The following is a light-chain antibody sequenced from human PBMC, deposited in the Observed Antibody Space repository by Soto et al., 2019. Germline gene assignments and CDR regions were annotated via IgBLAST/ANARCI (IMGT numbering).Light chain of an antibody. CDR3: CSFVGSHWV. CDR1: SSDIGRYIY. CDR2: DVT. Sequence: QSALTQPRSVSESPGQSVTISCTGTSSDIGRYIYVSWYQQHPGKAPKLLIYDVTRRPSGVPDRFSGSKSDNTASLTISGLQAEDEADYYCCSFVGSHWVFGGGTKLTVL. J-gene: IGLJ3*02. V-gene: IGLV2-11*01.